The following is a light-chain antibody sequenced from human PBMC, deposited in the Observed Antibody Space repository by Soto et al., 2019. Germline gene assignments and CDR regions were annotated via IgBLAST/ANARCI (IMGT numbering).Light chain of an antibody. Sequence: QSVLTQPPSVSGSPGQSVTISCTGTSSDIGNYNYVSWYQQAPGTAPKLMIFEVSNRPSGVPDRFSGSKSGNTASLTISGLQAEDEADYYCASNTGTRVFGGGTKLTVL. CDR3: ASNTGTRV. CDR2: EVS. J-gene: IGLJ3*02. V-gene: IGLV2-18*02. CDR1: SSDIGNYNY.